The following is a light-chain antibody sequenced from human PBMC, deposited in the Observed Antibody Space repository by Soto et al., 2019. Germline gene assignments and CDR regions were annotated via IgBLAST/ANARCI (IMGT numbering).Light chain of an antibody. Sequence: QSALTQTASVSGSPGQSITISCTGTNNDVVNFDLVSWYQQHPGKAPKLIIYEGSKRPSGISTRFSGSKSGNTASVTISGLQAEDEADYYCSSYTSGSVLFGGGTKLTVL. J-gene: IGLJ2*01. CDR3: SSYTSGSVL. CDR1: NNDVVNFDL. V-gene: IGLV2-14*02. CDR2: EGS.